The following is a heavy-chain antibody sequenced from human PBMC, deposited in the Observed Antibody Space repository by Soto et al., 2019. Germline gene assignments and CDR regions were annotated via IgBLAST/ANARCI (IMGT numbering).Heavy chain of an antibody. J-gene: IGHJ6*02. CDR2: IIPIFGTP. V-gene: IGHV1-69*06. CDR3: AADLRLGELAYYGLDV. CDR1: GGTFSCYG. D-gene: IGHD3-16*01. Sequence: QVQLVQSGAEVKKPGSSVMVPCKASGGTFSCYGISWVRQAPGQGLEWMGGIIPIFGTPNYAQKFQGRVTITADKSTSTAYMELYSLRSEDTAVYYCAADLRLGELAYYGLDVWGQGTTVTVS.